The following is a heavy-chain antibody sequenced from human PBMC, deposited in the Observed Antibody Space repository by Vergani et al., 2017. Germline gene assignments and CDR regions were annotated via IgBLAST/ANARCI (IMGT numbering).Heavy chain of an antibody. J-gene: IGHJ5*02. V-gene: IGHV1-69*08. D-gene: IGHD3-22*01. CDR1: GATFRSNT. Sequence: QVQLVQSGAEVKKPGSSVKVSCKASGATFRSNTISWVRQVPGQGLEWMGRIIPVLGKTKYAQKFQGRVTMTRDTSISTAYMELSRLRSDDTAVYYCARDWLYYYDSSGPNWFDPWGQGTLVTVSS. CDR2: IIPVLGKT. CDR3: ARDWLYYYDSSGPNWFDP.